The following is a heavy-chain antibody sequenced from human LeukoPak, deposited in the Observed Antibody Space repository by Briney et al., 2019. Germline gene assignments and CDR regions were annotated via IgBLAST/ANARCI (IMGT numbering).Heavy chain of an antibody. CDR2: IYSGGST. CDR3: ARYDSSGYFDY. CDR1: GFTVSSNY. D-gene: IGHD3-22*01. V-gene: IGHV3-53*01. Sequence: PGGSLRLSCAASGFTVSSNYMNWVRQAPGKGLEWVSVIYSGGSTYYADSVKGRFTISRDNSKNTLYLQMNSLRAEDTAVYYCARYDSSGYFDYWGQGTLVTVSS. J-gene: IGHJ4*02.